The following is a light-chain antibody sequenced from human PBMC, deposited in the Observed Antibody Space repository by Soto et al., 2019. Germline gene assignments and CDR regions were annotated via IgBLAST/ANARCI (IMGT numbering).Light chain of an antibody. J-gene: IGLJ1*01. CDR2: GNT. V-gene: IGLV1-40*01. CDR1: SSNIGAYYD. CDR3: QSYDAGLRDYV. Sequence: QSVLTQPPSVSGAPGQRVTISCTGSSSNIGAYYDVHWYQQLPGTVPKLLIFGNTNRPSGVPDRFSGSKSGTSASLAITGLQAEDEADYYCQSYDAGLRDYVFGTGTKVTVL.